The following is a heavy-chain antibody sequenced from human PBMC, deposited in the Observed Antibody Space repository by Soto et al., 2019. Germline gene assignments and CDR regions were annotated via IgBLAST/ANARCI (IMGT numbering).Heavy chain of an antibody. CDR1: GYTFTSYD. CDR3: ARVYYDFWSGLRWFDP. J-gene: IGHJ5*02. D-gene: IGHD3-3*01. Sequence: ASVKVSCKASGYTFTSYDINWVRHATGQGLEWMGWMNPNSGNTGYAQKFQGRVTMTRNTSISTAYMELSSLRSEDTAVYYCARVYYDFWSGLRWFDPWGQGTLVTVSS. V-gene: IGHV1-8*01. CDR2: MNPNSGNT.